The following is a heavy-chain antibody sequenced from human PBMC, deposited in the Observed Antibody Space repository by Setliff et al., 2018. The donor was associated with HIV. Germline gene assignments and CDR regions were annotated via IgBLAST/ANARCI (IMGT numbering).Heavy chain of an antibody. Sequence: SETLSLTCAVYGGSFSGYYWSWIRQPPGKGLEWIGEINHSASINYNPSLKSRVTISVDTSKNQFSLKLSSVTAADTAMYFCARESRNDFWSGYYRTFDIWGQGTMVTVSS. V-gene: IGHV4-34*09. CDR2: INHSASI. CDR1: GGSFSGYY. D-gene: IGHD3-3*01. CDR3: ARESRNDFWSGYYRTFDI. J-gene: IGHJ3*02.